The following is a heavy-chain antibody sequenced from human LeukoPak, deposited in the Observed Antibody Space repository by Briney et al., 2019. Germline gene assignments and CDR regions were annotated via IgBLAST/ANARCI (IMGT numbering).Heavy chain of an antibody. D-gene: IGHD2-8*01. CDR1: GFTFSSYW. CDR3: ATIRKPTRPPLVSTPRRPPDAFDI. CDR2: IKQDGSEK. J-gene: IGHJ3*02. V-gene: IGHV3-7*01. Sequence: GGTLRLSCAASGFTFSSYWMSWVRQAPGKGLEGVANIKQDGSEKYYVDSVKGRFTISRDNDKNSLYLQMNSLRDEDTAVYYCATIRKPTRPPLVSTPRRPPDAFDICRQGQWSLSLQ.